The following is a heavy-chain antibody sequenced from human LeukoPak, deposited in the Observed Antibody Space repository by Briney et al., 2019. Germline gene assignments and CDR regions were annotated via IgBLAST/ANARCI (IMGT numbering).Heavy chain of an antibody. V-gene: IGHV3-21*01. J-gene: IGHJ4*02. CDR1: GFTFNSYS. CDR2: ISSSSSYI. CDR3: ARDRGIAARRPIDY. Sequence: GGSLRLSCAASGFTFNSYSMNWVRQAPGKGLEWVSSISSSSSYIYYADSVKGRFTISRDNAKNSLYLQMNSLRAEDTAVYYCARDRGIAARRPIDYWGQGTLVTVSS. D-gene: IGHD6-6*01.